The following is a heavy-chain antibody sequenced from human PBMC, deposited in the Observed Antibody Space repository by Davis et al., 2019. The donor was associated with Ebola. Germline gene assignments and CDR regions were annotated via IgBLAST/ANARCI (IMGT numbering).Heavy chain of an antibody. J-gene: IGHJ6*03. D-gene: IGHD5-24*01. V-gene: IGHV4-30-4*01. CDR2: IYYSGST. Sequence: SETLSLTCTVSGGSISSGDYYWSWIRQPPGKGLEWIGYIYYSGSTYSNPSLKSRVTISVDTSKNQFSLKLSSVTAADTAVYYCARGSGPRWLPYYMDVWGKGTTVTVSS. CDR1: GGSISSGDYY. CDR3: ARGSGPRWLPYYMDV.